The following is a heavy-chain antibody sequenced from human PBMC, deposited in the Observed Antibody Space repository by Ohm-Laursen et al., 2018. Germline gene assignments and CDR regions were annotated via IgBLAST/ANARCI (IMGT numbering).Heavy chain of an antibody. V-gene: IGHV1-8*01. CDR1: GYTFTSYD. CDR3: AREPGNYVAYNWFGP. D-gene: IGHD4-11*01. J-gene: IGHJ5*02. Sequence: GASVKVSCKVSGYTFTSYDINWVRQATGQGLEWMGWMNPNSGNTGYAQKFQGRVTMTRNTSISTAYMELSRLKSEDTAVYYCAREPGNYVAYNWFGPWGQGTLVTVSS. CDR2: MNPNSGNT.